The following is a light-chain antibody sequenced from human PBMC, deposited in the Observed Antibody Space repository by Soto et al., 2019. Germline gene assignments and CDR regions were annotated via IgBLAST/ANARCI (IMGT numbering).Light chain of an antibody. J-gene: IGKJ4*01. Sequence: DIQMTQSPSSLSASVGDRVTITCRASKGISNYLAWYQQKPGKVPTLLMYAASTLQSGVPSRFSGSGSGTEFTLTISSLQPEDVATYYCQKYNTAPLTCGGGTKVDIK. V-gene: IGKV1-27*01. CDR1: KGISNY. CDR3: QKYNTAPLT. CDR2: AAS.